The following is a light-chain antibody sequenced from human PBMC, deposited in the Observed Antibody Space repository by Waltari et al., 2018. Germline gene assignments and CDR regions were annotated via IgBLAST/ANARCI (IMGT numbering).Light chain of an antibody. CDR2: RNN. V-gene: IGLV1-47*01. J-gene: IGLJ3*02. CDR3: ATWDDSLSGWV. Sequence: QSVLTQPPSASGTPGQRVTISCSGSSSNIGSNYVYWYQQLPGTAPKLLIYRNNQRRSGVPDRFSGSKSGTSASRAISGLRSEDEADYYCATWDDSLSGWVFGGGTKLTVL. CDR1: SSNIGSNY.